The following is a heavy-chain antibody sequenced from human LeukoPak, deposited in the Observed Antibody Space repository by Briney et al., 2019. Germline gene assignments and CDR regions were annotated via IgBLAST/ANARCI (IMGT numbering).Heavy chain of an antibody. CDR1: GYSISSAYY. CDR3: ARDIAAAAFDAFDI. V-gene: IGHV4-38-2*02. Sequence: PSETLSLTCTVSGYSISSAYYWGWIRQPPGKGLEWIGSIYHSGSTYYNPSLKSRVTISVDTSKNQFSLKLSSVTAADTAVYYCARDIAAAAFDAFDIWGPGTMVTVSS. CDR2: IYHSGST. D-gene: IGHD6-13*01. J-gene: IGHJ3*02.